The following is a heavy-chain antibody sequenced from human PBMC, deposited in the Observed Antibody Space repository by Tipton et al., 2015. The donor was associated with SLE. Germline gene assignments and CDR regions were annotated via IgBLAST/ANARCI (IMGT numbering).Heavy chain of an antibody. D-gene: IGHD5/OR15-5a*01. CDR3: ASSVYPFSFNL. J-gene: IGHJ4*02. Sequence: VQLVQSGAEVKKPGASLKISCKDSGYSFTTYWIGWVRQMPGKGLEWMGIIHPGDSHTRYSPSFQGQVPISSRKSISTAYLQWSSLKSADTAMYYRASSVYPFSFNLWGQGTLLTVSS. CDR1: GYSFTTYW. V-gene: IGHV5-51*03. CDR2: IHPGDSHT.